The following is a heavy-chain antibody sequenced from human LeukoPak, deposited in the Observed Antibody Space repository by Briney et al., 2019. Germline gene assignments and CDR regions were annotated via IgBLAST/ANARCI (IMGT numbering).Heavy chain of an antibody. V-gene: IGHV3-23*01. J-gene: IGHJ4*02. Sequence: GSLRLSCAASGFTFSSYAMTWVRQAPGKGREWGSTISGSGGSTYYADSVKGRFTISRDNSKNTLYLQMNSLRAEDTAVYYCAKVPGGLVVVAATQGGLDYWGQGTLVTVSS. D-gene: IGHD2-15*01. CDR1: GFTFSSYA. CDR2: ISGSGGST. CDR3: AKVPGGLVVVAATQGGLDY.